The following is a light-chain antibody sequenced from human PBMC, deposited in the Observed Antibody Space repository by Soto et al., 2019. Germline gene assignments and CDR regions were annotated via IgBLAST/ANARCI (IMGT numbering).Light chain of an antibody. CDR3: CSYTRSGTLI. V-gene: IGLV2-14*01. J-gene: IGLJ1*01. CDR2: GVS. CDR1: SGDIGDYNY. Sequence: QSALTQPASVSGSPGQSITISCVGTSGDIGDYNYVSWYQQHPGKVPKVIIYGVSNLPSGVSYRFSGTKSGNAASLTVSGLQAEDEADYYCCSYTRSGTLIFGTGTKVTVL.